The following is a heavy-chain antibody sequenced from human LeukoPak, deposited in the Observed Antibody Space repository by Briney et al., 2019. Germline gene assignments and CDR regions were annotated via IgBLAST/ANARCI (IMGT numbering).Heavy chain of an antibody. Sequence: NPSETLSLTCAVYGGSFSGYYWSWIRQPPGKGLEWIGEINHSGSTNYNPSLKSRVTIPVGTSKNQFSLKLSSVTAADTAVYYCARFEKLSSGYYFDYWGQGTLVTVSS. J-gene: IGHJ4*02. CDR3: ARFEKLSSGYYFDY. CDR2: INHSGST. CDR1: GGSFSGYY. D-gene: IGHD3-22*01. V-gene: IGHV4-34*01.